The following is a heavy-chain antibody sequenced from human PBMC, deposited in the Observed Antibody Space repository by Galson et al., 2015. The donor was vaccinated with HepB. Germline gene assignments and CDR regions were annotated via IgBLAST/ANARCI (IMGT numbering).Heavy chain of an antibody. CDR1: GGSVNSDSYY. CDR3: ARSYRGLFDY. CDR2: VYYDGAT. D-gene: IGHD3-10*01. V-gene: IGHV4-39*07. J-gene: IGHJ4*01. Sequence: LSLTCTVSGGSVNSDSYYWAWIRQSPGKGLEWIATVYYDGATYYNPSLMRRLTMSIDTSKSHFSLKVTSVTAADTALYFCARSYRGLFDYWGQGILV.